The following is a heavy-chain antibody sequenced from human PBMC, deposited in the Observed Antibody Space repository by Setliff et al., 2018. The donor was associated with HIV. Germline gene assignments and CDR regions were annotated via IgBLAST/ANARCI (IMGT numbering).Heavy chain of an antibody. J-gene: IGHJ4*02. CDR3: ARDLGAAGTPQDYFDS. CDR2: ISSSGSSI. V-gene: IGHV3-48*03. Sequence: GGSLRLSCAASGFSFSSYEMSWVRQAPGKGLEWVSYISSSGSSIYYADSVKGRFTVSRDNAKNSLYLQMNSLRAEDTAVYYCARDLGAAGTPQDYFDSWGQGTLVTVSS. CDR1: GFSFSSYE. D-gene: IGHD6-13*01.